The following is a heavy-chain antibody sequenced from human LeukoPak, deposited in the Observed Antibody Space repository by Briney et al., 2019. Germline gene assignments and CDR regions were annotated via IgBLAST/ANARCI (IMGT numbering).Heavy chain of an antibody. V-gene: IGHV3-23*01. J-gene: IGHJ4*02. D-gene: IGHD2-21*02. CDR1: GFTFSSYA. CDR3: AKLPRTYCGGDCYVDY. CDR2: ISGSGGTT. Sequence: GGSLRLSCAASGFTFSSYAMSWVRQAPGKGLEWVSAISGSGGTTYYADSVKGRFTISRDNSKNTLYLQMNSLRAEDTAVYYCAKLPRTYCGGDCYVDYWGQGTLSPSPQ.